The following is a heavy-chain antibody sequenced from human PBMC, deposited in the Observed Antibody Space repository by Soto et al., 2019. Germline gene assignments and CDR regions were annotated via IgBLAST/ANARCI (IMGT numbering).Heavy chain of an antibody. J-gene: IGHJ5*02. CDR3: KAMGRGVAPSRRWFDP. Sequence: QVQLQQWGAGLLKPSETLSLTCAVYGGSFSGYYWSWIRQPPGKGLEWIGEINHSGSTNYNPSLKSRVTISVDTSKNQFSLKLSSVTAADTAVYYCKAMGRGVAPSRRWFDPWGQGTLVTVSS. V-gene: IGHV4-34*01. CDR2: INHSGST. D-gene: IGHD3-10*01. CDR1: GGSFSGYY.